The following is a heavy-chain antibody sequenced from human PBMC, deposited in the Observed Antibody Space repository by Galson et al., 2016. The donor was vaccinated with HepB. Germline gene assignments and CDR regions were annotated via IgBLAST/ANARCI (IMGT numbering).Heavy chain of an antibody. D-gene: IGHD1-1*01. CDR2: IYPGDSDT. J-gene: IGHJ5*02. CDR1: GYGFPNFW. CDR3: ARHRTPYKWNDALAA. Sequence: QSGAEVKQPGESLRISCEGSGYGFPNFWIAWVRQMPGQGLECMGIIYPGDSDTRYSPSFQGRITVSADKSITTAFLQLSSLKASDSGIYYCARHRTPYKWNDALAAWGQGTLVTVSS. V-gene: IGHV5-51*01.